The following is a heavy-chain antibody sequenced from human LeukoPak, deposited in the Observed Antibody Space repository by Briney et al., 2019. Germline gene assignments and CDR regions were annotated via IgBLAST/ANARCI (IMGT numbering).Heavy chain of an antibody. CDR1: GGSISSYY. CDR2: IYYSGST. CDR3: AASTVTPNWFDP. J-gene: IGHJ5*02. D-gene: IGHD4-11*01. Sequence: MTSETLSLTCTVSGGSISSYYWSWIRQPPGKGLEWIGYIYYSGSTNYNPSLKSRVTISVDTSKNQFSLKLSSVTAADTAVYYCAASTVTPNWFDPWGQGTLVTVSS. V-gene: IGHV4-59*08.